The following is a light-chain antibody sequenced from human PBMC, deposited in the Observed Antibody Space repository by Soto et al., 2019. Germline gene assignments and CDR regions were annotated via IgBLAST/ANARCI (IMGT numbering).Light chain of an antibody. CDR1: QSVSDN. CDR2: GAS. CDR3: QQSSNGPYT. J-gene: IGKJ2*01. V-gene: IGKV3-15*01. Sequence: EVVMTQSPATLSVSPGERATLSCRASQSVSDNLAWYQQKAGQAPRLLIYGASTRATGIPARFSGSWSGTDFTLTISRPQSEDFAVYYCQQSSNGPYTFGNGTKLDIK.